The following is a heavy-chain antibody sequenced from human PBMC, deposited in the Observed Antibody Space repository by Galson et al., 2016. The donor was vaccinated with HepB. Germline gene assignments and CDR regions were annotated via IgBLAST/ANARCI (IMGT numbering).Heavy chain of an antibody. CDR2: ISGTGYI. V-gene: IGHV3-23*01. CDR3: AKNGVYYDPLTGHFDY. CDR1: GFTFRAYA. J-gene: IGHJ4*02. D-gene: IGHD3-9*01. Sequence: SLRLSCAASGFTFRAYAMNWVRQAPGKGLEWVSSISGTGYIYYADSVQGRFTISRDDSKNTVYLQMDSLRAEDTAVYYCAKNGVYYDPLTGHFDYWGQGTPVTVPS.